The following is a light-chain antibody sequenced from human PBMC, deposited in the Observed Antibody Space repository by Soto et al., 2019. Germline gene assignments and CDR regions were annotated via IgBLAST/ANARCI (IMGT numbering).Light chain of an antibody. Sequence: EIVLTQSASTLSLSPGERATLSCWASQSVSIYLAWYQQKHGQAPKLLIHGASTRATGIPARFSGSGYGTEFNLTISSLQSEDFAVYYCQQYNNWPRTFGQGTKVDIK. CDR2: GAS. CDR1: QSVSIY. CDR3: QQYNNWPRT. V-gene: IGKV3D-15*01. J-gene: IGKJ1*01.